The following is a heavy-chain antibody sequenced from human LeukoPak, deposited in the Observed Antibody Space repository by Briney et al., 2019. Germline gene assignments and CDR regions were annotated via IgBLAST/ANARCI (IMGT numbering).Heavy chain of an antibody. Sequence: GASVKVSCMASGYTFTSYGISWVRQAPGQGLEWMGWISAYNGNTNYAQKLQGRVTMTTDTSTSTAYMELRSLRSDDTAVYYCAREKGYYDSSGYYPNWFDPWGQGTLVTVSS. V-gene: IGHV1-18*01. CDR1: GYTFTSYG. CDR3: AREKGYYDSSGYYPNWFDP. D-gene: IGHD3-22*01. CDR2: ISAYNGNT. J-gene: IGHJ5*02.